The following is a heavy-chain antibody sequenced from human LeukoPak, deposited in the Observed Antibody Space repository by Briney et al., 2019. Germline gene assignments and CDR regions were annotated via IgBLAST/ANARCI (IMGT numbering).Heavy chain of an antibody. Sequence: SETLSLTCTVSGGSISSYYWSLIRQPPGKRLEWSGHIYYSGSTNYNPSLKSRVTISVDTSKNQFSLKLSSVTAADTAVYYCASRSSIWSGYQDTLYYFDSWGQGTLVTVSS. D-gene: IGHD3-3*01. CDR1: GGSISSYY. CDR2: IYYSGST. CDR3: ASRSSIWSGYQDTLYYFDS. V-gene: IGHV4-59*01. J-gene: IGHJ4*02.